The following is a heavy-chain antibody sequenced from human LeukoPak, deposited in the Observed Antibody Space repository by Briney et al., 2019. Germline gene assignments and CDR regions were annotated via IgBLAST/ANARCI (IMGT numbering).Heavy chain of an antibody. D-gene: IGHD1-26*01. CDR1: GGSISSYY. V-gene: IGHV4-59*08. Sequence: PSETLSLTCTVSGGSISSYYWSWIRQPPGKGLEWIGYIYYSGSTNYNPSLKSRVTISVDTSKNQFSLKLSSVTAADTAVYYCARVDGSYLYDYWGQGALVTVSS. J-gene: IGHJ4*02. CDR2: IYYSGST. CDR3: ARVDGSYLYDY.